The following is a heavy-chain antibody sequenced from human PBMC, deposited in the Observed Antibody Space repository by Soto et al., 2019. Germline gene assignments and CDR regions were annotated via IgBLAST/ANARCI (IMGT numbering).Heavy chain of an antibody. Sequence: EVQLVESGGGLVQPGGSLRLSCAASGFSVSNNGVYWVRQAPGKGLVWVSRINEDGSMTSHADSVRGRFTISRDNARNSLYLQMNSLRAEDTAVYYCVTGLRWGQGTRVTVSS. J-gene: IGHJ4*02. CDR1: GFSVSNNG. V-gene: IGHV3-74*01. CDR2: INEDGSMT. D-gene: IGHD3-16*01. CDR3: VTGLR.